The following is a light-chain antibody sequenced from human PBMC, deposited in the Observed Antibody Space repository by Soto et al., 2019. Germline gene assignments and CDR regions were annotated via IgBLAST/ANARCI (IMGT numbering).Light chain of an antibody. Sequence: DIVMTQSPLSLPFTPGEPASISCRSIQSXLQTNGYTYLDWYLQKPGQSPQLLIYLTSIRASGVPDRFSGSGSGTEFTLKISKVEAEDVGVYYCMQSLQTPPWTFGPGTKVDIK. CDR2: LTS. V-gene: IGKV2-28*01. CDR1: QSXLQTNGYTY. J-gene: IGKJ1*01. CDR3: MQSLQTPPWT.